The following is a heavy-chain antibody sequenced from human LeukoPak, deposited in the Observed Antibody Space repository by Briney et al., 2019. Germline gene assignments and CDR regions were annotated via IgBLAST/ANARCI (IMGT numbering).Heavy chain of an antibody. J-gene: IGHJ4*02. CDR2: IYYSGST. D-gene: IGHD3-10*01. V-gene: IGHV4-59*01. CDR1: GGSISSYY. Sequence: SETLSLTCTVSGGSISSYYWSWIRQPPGKGLEWIGYIYYSGSTNYNPSLKSRVTISVDTSKNPFSLKLSSVTAADTAVYCCARAYGLPYYFDYWGQGTLVTAS. CDR3: ARAYGLPYYFDY.